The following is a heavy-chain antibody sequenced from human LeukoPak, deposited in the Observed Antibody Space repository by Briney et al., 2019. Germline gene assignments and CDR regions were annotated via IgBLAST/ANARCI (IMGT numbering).Heavy chain of an antibody. CDR2: INAGNGNT. Sequence: ASVKVSCKASGYTFTSYAMHWVRQAPGQRLEWMGWINAGNGNTKYSQKFQGRVTITRDTSASTAYMELSSLRSEDTAVYYCARGAPSIARDSSGYMFDYWGQGTLVTVSS. V-gene: IGHV1-3*01. CDR3: ARGAPSIARDSSGYMFDY. D-gene: IGHD3-22*01. J-gene: IGHJ4*02. CDR1: GYTFTSYA.